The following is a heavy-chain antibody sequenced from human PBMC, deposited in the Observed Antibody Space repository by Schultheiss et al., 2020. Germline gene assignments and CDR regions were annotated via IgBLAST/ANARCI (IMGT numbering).Heavy chain of an antibody. V-gene: IGHV4-59*12. CDR2: IYYSGST. D-gene: IGHD2-2*01. Sequence: SETLSLTCTVSGGSISSYYWSWVRQPPGKGLEWIGYIYYSGSTNYNPSLKSRVTISVDTSKNQFSLKLSSVTAADTAVYYCARVRTSHRYYYYYYGLDVWGQGTTVTVSS. J-gene: IGHJ6*02. CDR1: GGSISSYY. CDR3: ARVRTSHRYYYYYYGLDV.